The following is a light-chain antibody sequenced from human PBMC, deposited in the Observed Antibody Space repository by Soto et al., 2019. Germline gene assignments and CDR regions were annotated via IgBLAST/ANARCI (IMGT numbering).Light chain of an antibody. J-gene: IGLJ2*01. CDR1: TSNIGNNY. CDR2: DNH. Sequence: QSVLTQPPSVSAAPGQKVTISCSGSTSNIGNNYVSWFQQLPGTAPKLLIYDNHKRPSGIPDRFSASKSGTSATLAITGLQTGDEAYYHCGTWDSNLRIVVFGGGTKVTVL. CDR3: GTWDSNLRIVV. V-gene: IGLV1-51*01.